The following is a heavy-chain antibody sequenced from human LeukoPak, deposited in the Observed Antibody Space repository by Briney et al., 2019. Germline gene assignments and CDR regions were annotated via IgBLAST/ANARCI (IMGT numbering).Heavy chain of an antibody. J-gene: IGHJ3*02. D-gene: IGHD1-14*01. CDR3: ARDPDVGAFDI. V-gene: IGHV4-30-2*01. CDR1: GGSISSGGYY. CDR2: FYHSGST. Sequence: SQTLSLTCTVSGGSISSGGYYWSWIRQPPGKGLEWIGYFYHSGSTYYNPSLKSRVTISVDRSKNQFSLKLSSVTAADTAVYYCARDPDVGAFDIWGQGTMVTVSS.